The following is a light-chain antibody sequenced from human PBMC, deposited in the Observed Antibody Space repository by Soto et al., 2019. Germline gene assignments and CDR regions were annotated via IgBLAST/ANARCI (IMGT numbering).Light chain of an antibody. J-gene: IGKJ5*01. Sequence: DIVATQSPATLTVSPGESATLSCRSSQSLSSNLHWYQQKPGQAPRLLIFAASSWPTGIPARFSGSRSGTDFTLTVSSLRSEDSAVYYCQQSYSSPTTFGQGTQLEI. CDR2: AAS. CDR1: QSLSSN. V-gene: IGKV3D-15*01. CDR3: QQSYSSPTT.